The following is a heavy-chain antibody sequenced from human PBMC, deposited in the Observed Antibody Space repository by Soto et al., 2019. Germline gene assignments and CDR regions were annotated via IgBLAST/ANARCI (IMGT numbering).Heavy chain of an antibody. V-gene: IGHV3-74*01. CDR1: GFTFSSYW. CDR2: INSDGSST. Sequence: EVQLVKSGGGLVQPGGSLRLSCAASGFTFSSYWMHWVRQAPGKGLVWVTRINSDGSSTSYADSVKGRFTISRDNAKNTLYLQMNSLRAEDTAVYYCARDLDLRYCSSTSCYPYYYYFMDVWCKGTTVTVSS. D-gene: IGHD2-2*01. CDR3: ARDLDLRYCSSTSCYPYYYYFMDV. J-gene: IGHJ6*03.